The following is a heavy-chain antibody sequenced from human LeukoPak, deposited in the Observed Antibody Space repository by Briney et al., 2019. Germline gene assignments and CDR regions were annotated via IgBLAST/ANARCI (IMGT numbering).Heavy chain of an antibody. CDR2: ISAYNGNT. CDR3: ARDPCYYDFWSGTPGGADY. J-gene: IGHJ4*02. CDR1: GYTFTSYG. D-gene: IGHD3-3*01. V-gene: IGHV1-18*01. Sequence: ASVKVSCKASGYTFTSYGISWVRQAPGQGLEWMGWISAYNGNTNYAQKLQGRVTMTTDTSTSTAYMELRSLRSDDTAVYYCARDPCYYDFWSGTPGGADYWGQGTLVTVSS.